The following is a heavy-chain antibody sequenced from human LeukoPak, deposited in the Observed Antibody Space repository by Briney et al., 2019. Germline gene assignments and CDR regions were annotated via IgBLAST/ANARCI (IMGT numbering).Heavy chain of an antibody. J-gene: IGHJ4*02. CDR1: GFTFSSYS. CDR3: AGGYGEPGIDY. V-gene: IGHV3-21*01. D-gene: IGHD4-17*01. Sequence: GGSLRLSCAASGFTFSSYSMNWVRQAPGKGLEWVSSISSGSSYIYYADSVKGRFTISRDNAKNSLYLQMNSLRAEDTAVYYCAGGYGEPGIDYWGQGTLVTVSS. CDR2: ISSGSSYI.